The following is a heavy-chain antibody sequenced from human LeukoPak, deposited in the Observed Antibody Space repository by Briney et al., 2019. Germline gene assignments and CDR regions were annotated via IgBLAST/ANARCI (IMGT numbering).Heavy chain of an antibody. CDR1: GFTFNNYA. CDR3: AKEGDYYNSIVPNY. J-gene: IGHJ4*02. D-gene: IGHD3-22*01. V-gene: IGHV3-23*01. CDR2: ISRSGGST. Sequence: GGSLRLSCAASGFTFNNYAMTWVRQASGKGLEWVSAISRSGGSTYYADSVKGRFTISKDNSRTTLYLQMNSLRAEDTAVYYCAKEGDYYNSIVPNYWGQGTLVTVSS.